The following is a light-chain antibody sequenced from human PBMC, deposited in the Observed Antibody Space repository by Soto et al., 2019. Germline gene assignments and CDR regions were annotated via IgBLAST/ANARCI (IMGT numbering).Light chain of an antibody. CDR2: GNI. CDR1: SSNIGAGYD. Sequence: QSVLTQPPSVSGAPGQRVSISCTGSSSNIGAGYDVHWYQQLPGTAPKFVIFGNINRPLGVPARFSGSKSGTSASLAISGLQAEDEADYYCQSYDRSLSGFVVFGGGTKVTVL. V-gene: IGLV1-40*01. J-gene: IGLJ2*01. CDR3: QSYDRSLSGFVV.